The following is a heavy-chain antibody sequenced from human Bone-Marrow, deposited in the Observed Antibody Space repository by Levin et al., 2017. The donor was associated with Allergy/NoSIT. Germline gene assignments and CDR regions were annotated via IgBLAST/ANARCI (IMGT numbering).Heavy chain of an antibody. CDR3: ARISDSYSSSWYYFDY. D-gene: IGHD6-13*01. Sequence: SGPTLVKPTQTLTLTCTFSGFSLSTSGMRVSWIRQPPGKALEWLARIDWDDDKFYSTSLKTRLTISKDTSKNQVVLTMTNMDPVDTATYYCARISDSYSSSWYYFDYWGQGTLVTVSS. J-gene: IGHJ4*02. CDR2: IDWDDDK. CDR1: GFSLSTSGMR. V-gene: IGHV2-70*04.